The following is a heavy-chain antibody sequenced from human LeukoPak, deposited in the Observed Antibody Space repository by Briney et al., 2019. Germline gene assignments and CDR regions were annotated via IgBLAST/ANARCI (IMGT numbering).Heavy chain of an antibody. J-gene: IGHJ4*02. D-gene: IGHD1-26*01. Sequence: GASVKVSCKASGGTFSSYAISWVRQALGQGLEWMGGIIPMFGTANYAQKFQGRVTITADKSTSTAYMELSSLRSEDTAVYYCARAIEVGAMTPFDYWGQGTLVTVSS. CDR2: IIPMFGTA. V-gene: IGHV1-69*06. CDR3: ARAIEVGAMTPFDY. CDR1: GGTFSSYA.